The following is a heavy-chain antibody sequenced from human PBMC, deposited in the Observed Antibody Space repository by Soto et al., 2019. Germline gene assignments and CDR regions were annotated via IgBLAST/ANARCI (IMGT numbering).Heavy chain of an antibody. J-gene: IGHJ3*02. CDR2: IYYSGST. CDR1: CGSISSGGYY. D-gene: IGHD2-15*01. V-gene: IGHV4-31*03. CDR3: ARADKGYCSGGSCVPWGAFDI. Sequence: SETLSLTCTVSCGSISSGGYYWSWIRQHPGKGLEWIGYIYYSGSTYYNPSLKSRVTISVDTSKNQFSLKLSSVTAADTAVYYCARADKGYCSGGSCVPWGAFDIWGQGTMVTVSS.